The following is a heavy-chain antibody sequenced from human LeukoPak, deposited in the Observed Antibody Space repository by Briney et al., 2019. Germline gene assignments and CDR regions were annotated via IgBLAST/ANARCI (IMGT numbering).Heavy chain of an antibody. CDR3: ARITGAYDAFDI. D-gene: IGHD3-16*01. J-gene: IGHJ3*02. Sequence: SETLSLTCTVSGGSISSSSYYWGWIRQPPGTGREWLGSIYDSGSTYYNPSLKSRVTISVDTSKNQFSLKLSSVTAADTAVYYCARITGAYDAFDIWGQGTMVTVSS. CDR2: IYDSGST. CDR1: GGSISSSSYY. V-gene: IGHV4-39*01.